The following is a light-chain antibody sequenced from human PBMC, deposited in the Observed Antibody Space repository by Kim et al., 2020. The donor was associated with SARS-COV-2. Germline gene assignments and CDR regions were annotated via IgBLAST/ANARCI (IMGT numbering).Light chain of an antibody. V-gene: IGKV3-20*01. CDR1: QSVTNNY. Sequence: LCPGERATLSCRASQSVTNNYLAWYQQKPGQTPRLLIYGASSRATGIPDRFSGSGSGTDFTLTISRLEPEDFAVYYCQQYGSSPRFGGGTTVDIK. J-gene: IGKJ4*01. CDR3: QQYGSSPR. CDR2: GAS.